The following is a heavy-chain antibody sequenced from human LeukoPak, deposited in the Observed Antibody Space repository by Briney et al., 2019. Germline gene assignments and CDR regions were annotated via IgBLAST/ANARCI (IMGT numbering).Heavy chain of an antibody. D-gene: IGHD1-14*01. J-gene: IGHJ5*02. CDR3: ARDLFRYHVTNWFDP. CDR2: IYTSGST. CDR1: GGSISSYY. Sequence: SETLSLTCTVSGGSISSYYWSWIRQPAGKGLEWIGRIYTSGSTNYDPSLKSRVTMSVDTSKNQFSLKLSSVTAADTAVYYCARDLFRYHVTNWFDPWGQGTLVTVSS. V-gene: IGHV4-4*07.